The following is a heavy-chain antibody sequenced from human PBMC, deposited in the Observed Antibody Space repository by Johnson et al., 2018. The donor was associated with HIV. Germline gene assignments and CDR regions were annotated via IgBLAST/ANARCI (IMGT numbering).Heavy chain of an antibody. V-gene: IGHV3-30*14. CDR3: ARGSYDGDAFDI. J-gene: IGHJ3*02. CDR2: ISYDGTKK. Sequence: QVQLVESGGGVVQPGRSLRLSCVASGFPFSTYAIHWVRQAPGKGLEWVAVISYDGTKKYYADSVKGRSNISRDNAKNSLYLQVNSLRAGDTALYYCARGSYDGDAFDIWGQGTVVTVSS. CDR1: GFPFSTYA. D-gene: IGHD1-26*01.